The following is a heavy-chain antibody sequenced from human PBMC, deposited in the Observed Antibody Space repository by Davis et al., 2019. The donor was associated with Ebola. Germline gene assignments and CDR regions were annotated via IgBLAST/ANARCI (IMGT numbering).Heavy chain of an antibody. V-gene: IGHV3-53*01. CDR3: TRHVPGDFWFFDL. Sequence: GGSLRLSCAASGFSVSDKYMSWVRQAPGKGLEWVSVLYTDGRTYHSDSVKGRFTISRDNAKNTVPLQMNDLRVEDTAVYFCTRHVPGDFWFFDLWGRGTMVTVSS. CDR1: GFSVSDKY. J-gene: IGHJ2*01. CDR2: LYTDGRT. D-gene: IGHD4-17*01.